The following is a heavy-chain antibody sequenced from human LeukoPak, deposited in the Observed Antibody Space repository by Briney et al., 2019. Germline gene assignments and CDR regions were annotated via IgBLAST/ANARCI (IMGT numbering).Heavy chain of an antibody. Sequence: GASVTVSCKASGYTFTNYFMHWVRQAPGQGLEWMGIINPRDGTTYYTQKFQGRVTMTRDTSTSTVYMELNSLRSEDTAVYYCARKPPVVPTDMPDYWGQGTLVTVSS. CDR1: GYTFTNYF. CDR3: ARKPPVVPTDMPDY. CDR2: INPRDGTT. J-gene: IGHJ4*02. V-gene: IGHV1-46*01. D-gene: IGHD2-2*01.